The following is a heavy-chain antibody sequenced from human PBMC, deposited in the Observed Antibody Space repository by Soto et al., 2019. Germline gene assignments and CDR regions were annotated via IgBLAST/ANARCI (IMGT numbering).Heavy chain of an antibody. V-gene: IGHV5-51*01. CDR3: ERGGTGGSNFYGLDV. Sequence: PGESLKISCQASGYRFTTYWIGWVRQMPGKGLEWMGIFYPGDSDSTYSPSFQGQVTISGDKSISAAYLQWSSLKASDTAIYYCERGGTGGSNFYGLDVWGQGTTVTVSS. CDR2: FYPGDSDS. D-gene: IGHD1-26*01. J-gene: IGHJ6*02. CDR1: GYRFTTYW.